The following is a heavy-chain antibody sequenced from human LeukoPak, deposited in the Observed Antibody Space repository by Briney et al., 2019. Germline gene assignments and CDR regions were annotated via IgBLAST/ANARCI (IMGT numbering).Heavy chain of an antibody. J-gene: IGHJ4*02. CDR2: ISSSGSTI. V-gene: IGHV3-48*03. CDR3: ARREYSSSFDY. CDR1: GFTFSSYE. Sequence: GGSLRLSCAASGFTFSSYEMNWVRQAPGKGLEWVSYISSSGSTIYYADSVEGRFTISRDNAKNSLYLQMNSLRAEDTALYYCARREYSSSFDYWGQGTLVTVSS. D-gene: IGHD6-13*01.